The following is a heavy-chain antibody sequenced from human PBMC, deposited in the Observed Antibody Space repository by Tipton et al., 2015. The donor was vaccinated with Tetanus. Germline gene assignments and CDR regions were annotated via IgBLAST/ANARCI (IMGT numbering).Heavy chain of an antibody. CDR1: GGSFRGYY. V-gene: IGHV4-34*01. CDR3: ATLRWDY. J-gene: IGHJ4*02. D-gene: IGHD4-23*01. Sequence: TLSLTCAVYGGSFRGYYWSWIRQTPGKGLEWIGEINHSGSTNYNPSLKSRVTISVDTPKNQFSLMLSSVTAADTAMYYCATLRWDYWGQGTLVTVSS. CDR2: INHSGST.